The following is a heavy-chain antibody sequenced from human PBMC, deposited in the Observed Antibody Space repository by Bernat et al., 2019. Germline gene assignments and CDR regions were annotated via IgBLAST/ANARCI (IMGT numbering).Heavy chain of an antibody. CDR2: INHSGGT. CDR1: GGSFSGYY. D-gene: IGHD6-13*01. CDR3: ARGGEGQQLVLVY. J-gene: IGHJ4*02. Sequence: QVQLQQWGAGLLKPSETLSLTCAVYGGSFSGYYWSWIRQPPGKGLEWIGEINHSGGTNYNPSLKSRVTIAVDTSKNQFSLKLSSVTAADTAVYYCARGGEGQQLVLVYWGQGTLVTVS. V-gene: IGHV4-34*01.